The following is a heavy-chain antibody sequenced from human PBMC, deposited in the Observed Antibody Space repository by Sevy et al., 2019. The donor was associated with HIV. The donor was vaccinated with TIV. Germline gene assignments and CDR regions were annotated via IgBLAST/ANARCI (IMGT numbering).Heavy chain of an antibody. Sequence: SESLSLTCTVSGGSISDHYWNWIRQPPGKGLEWIGQIHYFGSANYNPSLKSRVTISLDTSNNRFSLKLSSVNAADTAVYYCARDTNAYSSGWYPYYNYYGLDVWGQGTTVTVSS. CDR3: ARDTNAYSSGWYPYYNYYGLDV. D-gene: IGHD6-19*01. J-gene: IGHJ6*02. V-gene: IGHV4-59*11. CDR1: GGSISDHY. CDR2: IHYFGSA.